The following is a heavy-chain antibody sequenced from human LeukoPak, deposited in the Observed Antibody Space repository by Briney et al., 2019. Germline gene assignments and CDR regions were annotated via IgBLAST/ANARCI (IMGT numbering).Heavy chain of an antibody. CDR3: ARDSYYYDSSGYFYY. V-gene: IGHV3-48*02. CDR1: GFTFSNYN. Sequence: GGSLRLSCVASGFTFSNYNMTWARQAPGKGLEWISCISGSGNTIYYADSVKGRFTISRDNARSSLYLQMNSLRDEDTAVYYCARDSYYYDSSGYFYYWGQGTLVTVSS. D-gene: IGHD3-22*01. J-gene: IGHJ4*02. CDR2: ISGSGNTI.